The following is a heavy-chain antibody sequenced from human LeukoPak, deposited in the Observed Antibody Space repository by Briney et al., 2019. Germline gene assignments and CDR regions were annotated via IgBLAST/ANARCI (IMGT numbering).Heavy chain of an antibody. Sequence: SGGSLRLSCAASGFTFSTYSMNWVRQAPGQGLEWVSSISRSSDYIYYADSVKGRFTTSRDDAKNSLYLQMNSLRAEDTAVYYCARPMEGYSGSGSWYFDYWGQGTLVTVSS. J-gene: IGHJ4*02. CDR2: ISRSSDYI. CDR3: ARPMEGYSGSGSWYFDY. V-gene: IGHV3-21*01. D-gene: IGHD3-10*01. CDR1: GFTFSTYS.